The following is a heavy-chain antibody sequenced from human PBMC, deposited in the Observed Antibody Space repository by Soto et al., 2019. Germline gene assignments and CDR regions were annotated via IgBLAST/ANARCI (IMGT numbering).Heavy chain of an antibody. CDR1: GGSISSGGYS. V-gene: IGHV4-31*02. Sequence: SETLSLTCTVSGGSISSGGYSWTWVRQHPGKGLEWIGYMSYSGSTYYNPSLKSRLTISVDTSENQFSLKLSSVTAADTAVYYCARFGYSTNIGTDYCGQGTLVTVSS. CDR3: ARFGYSTNIGTDY. CDR2: MSYSGST. J-gene: IGHJ4*02. D-gene: IGHD3-22*01.